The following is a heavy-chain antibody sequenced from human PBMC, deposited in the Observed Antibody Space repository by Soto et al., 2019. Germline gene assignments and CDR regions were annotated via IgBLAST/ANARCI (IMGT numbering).Heavy chain of an antibody. Sequence: GGSLRLSCSASGFTFSSYAMHWVRQAPGKGLEFVSAISSNGGSTYYADSVKGRFTISRDNSKNTLYLQMSSLRAEDTAVYYCVKLLLWFGELPEPEVDAFDIWGQGTMVTVSS. CDR2: ISSNGGST. J-gene: IGHJ3*02. D-gene: IGHD3-10*01. V-gene: IGHV3-64D*08. CDR3: VKLLLWFGELPEPEVDAFDI. CDR1: GFTFSSYA.